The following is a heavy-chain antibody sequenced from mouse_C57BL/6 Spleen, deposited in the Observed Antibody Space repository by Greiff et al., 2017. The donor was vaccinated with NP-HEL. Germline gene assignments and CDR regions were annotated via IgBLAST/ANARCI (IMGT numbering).Heavy chain of an antibody. CDR1: GFTFSSYA. D-gene: IGHD1-1*01. V-gene: IGHV5-9-1*02. CDR3: TRDKNYGSSYRGYFDY. CDR2: ISSGGDYI. J-gene: IGHJ2*01. Sequence: EVQLVESGEGLVKPGGSLKLSCAASGFTFSSYAMSWVRQTPEKRLEWVAYISSGGDYIYYADTVKGRFTISRDNARNTLYLQMSSLKSEDTAMYYCTRDKNYGSSYRGYFDYWGQGTTLTVSS.